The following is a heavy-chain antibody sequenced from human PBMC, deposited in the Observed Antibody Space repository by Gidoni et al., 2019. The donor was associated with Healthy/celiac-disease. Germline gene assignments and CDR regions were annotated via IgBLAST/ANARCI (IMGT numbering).Heavy chain of an antibody. CDR3: ARAYDAFDI. Sequence: QVQLVQSGAEVKKPGASVKVSCKASGYTFTSYYMHWGRKAPGQGLEWMGIINPSGGRTSYAQKFQGRVTMTRDTSTSTVYMELSSLRSEDTAVYYWARAYDAFDIWGQGTMVTVSS. CDR2: INPSGGRT. V-gene: IGHV1-46*01. CDR1: GYTFTSYY. J-gene: IGHJ3*02.